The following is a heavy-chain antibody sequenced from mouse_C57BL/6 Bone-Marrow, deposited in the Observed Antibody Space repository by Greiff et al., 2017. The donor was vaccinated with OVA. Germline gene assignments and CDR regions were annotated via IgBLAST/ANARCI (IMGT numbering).Heavy chain of an antibody. J-gene: IGHJ3*01. Sequence: QVQLKESGPGLVAPSQSLSITCTVSGFSLTSYAISWVRQPPGKGLEWLGVIWPGGGTNYNSALKSRLSISQDNSKRQVFLKANSLQTDNTARYYCARSIYYDYDGFAYWGRGTLVTVSA. D-gene: IGHD2-4*01. CDR1: GFSLTSYA. CDR2: IWPGGGT. V-gene: IGHV2-9-1*01. CDR3: ARSIYYDYDGFAY.